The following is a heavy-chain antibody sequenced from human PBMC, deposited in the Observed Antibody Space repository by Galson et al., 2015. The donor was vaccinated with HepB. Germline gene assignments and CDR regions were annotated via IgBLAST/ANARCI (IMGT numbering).Heavy chain of an antibody. Sequence: SLRLSCAASGFAFDTHAMSWVRQAPGRGLEWISGISGNGDSTFYADSVKGRFTVSRDNSHNMFYLQMNSLRAEDAGLYFCAKGYGLFDSWGQGILVTVSS. CDR2: ISGNGDST. CDR1: GFAFDTHA. V-gene: IGHV3-23*01. D-gene: IGHD5-18*01. CDR3: AKGYGLFDS. J-gene: IGHJ5*01.